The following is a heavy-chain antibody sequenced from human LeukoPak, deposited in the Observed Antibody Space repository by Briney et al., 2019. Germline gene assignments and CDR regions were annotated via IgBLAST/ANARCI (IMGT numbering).Heavy chain of an antibody. D-gene: IGHD3-3*01. Sequence: SETLSLTCTVSGGSISSYYWSWIRQPAGKGLEWIGRIYTSGSTNYNPSLKSRVTMSVDTSKNQFSLKLSSVTAADTAVYYCARDVAYYDFWSGYQVASFDYWGQGTLVTVSS. CDR3: ARDVAYYDFWSGYQVASFDY. CDR1: GGSISSYY. V-gene: IGHV4-4*07. J-gene: IGHJ4*02. CDR2: IYTSGST.